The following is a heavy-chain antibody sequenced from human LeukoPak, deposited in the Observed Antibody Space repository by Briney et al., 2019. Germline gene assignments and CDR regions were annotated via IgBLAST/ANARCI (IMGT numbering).Heavy chain of an antibody. Sequence: SVKVSFTASGGTFISYAISWVRQAPGQGLEWMGGIIPIFGTANYAQKFQGRVTITTDESTSTAYMELSSLRSEDTAVYYCARGRVDTAMVCDYWGQGTLATVSS. CDR1: GGTFISYA. CDR3: ARGRVDTAMVCDY. D-gene: IGHD5-18*01. J-gene: IGHJ4*02. V-gene: IGHV1-69*05. CDR2: IIPIFGTA.